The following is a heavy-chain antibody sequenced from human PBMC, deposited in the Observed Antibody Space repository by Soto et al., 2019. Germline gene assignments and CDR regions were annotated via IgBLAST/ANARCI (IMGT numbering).Heavy chain of an antibody. CDR1: GGFVNSDTHS. D-gene: IGHD2-2*01. CDR2: IYSGGST. V-gene: IGHV4-61*01. Sequence: SETLSLTCTVSGGFVNSDTHSWSWIRQTPGKRLEWIGFIYSGGSTKNPSLRSRVTMSVDTSKNQFSLKPRSVIVADTAVYHCARFVRSCSATTCSTRADVWGQGITVTVSS. CDR3: ARFVRSCSATTCSTRADV. J-gene: IGHJ6*02.